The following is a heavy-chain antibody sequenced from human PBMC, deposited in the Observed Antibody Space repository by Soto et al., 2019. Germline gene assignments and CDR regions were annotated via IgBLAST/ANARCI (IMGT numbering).Heavy chain of an antibody. V-gene: IGHV4-31*03. CDR1: GGSISSGGYY. Sequence: QVQLQESGPGLVKPSQTLSLTCTVSGGSISSGGYYWSWIRQNPGKGLEWIGYIYYSGTTNYNPYLKSRLTISVDTSKNQFSLKLNSMTAADTAVYYCARDESATDAFDIWGQGTMVTVSS. J-gene: IGHJ3*02. CDR2: IYYSGTT. CDR3: ARDESATDAFDI. D-gene: IGHD5-12*01.